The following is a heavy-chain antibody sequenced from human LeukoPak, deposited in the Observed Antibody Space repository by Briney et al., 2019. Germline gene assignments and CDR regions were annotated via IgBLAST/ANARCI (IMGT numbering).Heavy chain of an antibody. CDR2: IKQDGSEK. CDR1: GFTFSSYW. J-gene: IGHJ4*02. D-gene: IGHD6-13*01. Sequence: GESLRLSCAASGFTFSSYWMSWVRQAPGKGLEWVANIKQDGSEKYYVDSVKGRFTISRDNAKNSLYLQMNSLRAEDTAVYYCARELPIRIAAADYWGQGTLVTVSS. CDR3: ARELPIRIAAADY. V-gene: IGHV3-7*01.